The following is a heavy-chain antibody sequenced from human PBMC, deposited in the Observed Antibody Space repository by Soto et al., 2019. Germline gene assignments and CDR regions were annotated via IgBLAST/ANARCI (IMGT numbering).Heavy chain of an antibody. V-gene: IGHV4-61*01. Sequence: PSETLSLTCTVSGGSVSSGSYYWSWIRQPPGKGLEWIGYIYYSGSTNYNPSLKSRVTISVDTSKNQFSLKLSSVTAADTAVYYCARDHSRFYGDFTNNWFDPWGQGTLVTVSS. CDR3: ARDHSRFYGDFTNNWFDP. CDR2: IYYSGST. J-gene: IGHJ5*02. D-gene: IGHD4-17*01. CDR1: GGSVSSGSYY.